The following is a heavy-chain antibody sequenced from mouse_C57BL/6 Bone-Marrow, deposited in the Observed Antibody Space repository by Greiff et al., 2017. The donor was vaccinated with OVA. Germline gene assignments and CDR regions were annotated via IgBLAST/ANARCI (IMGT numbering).Heavy chain of an antibody. V-gene: IGHV1-55*01. CDR2: IYPGSGST. CDR1: GYTFTSYW. J-gene: IGHJ2*01. Sequence: QLQQPGAELVKPGASVKMSCKASGYTFTSYWITWVKQRPGQGLEWIGDIYPGSGSTNYNEKFKSKATLTVDTSSSTAYMQLSSLTSEDSAVYYCARVFTTVVALYYFDYWGQGTTLTVSS. D-gene: IGHD1-1*01. CDR3: ARVFTTVVALYYFDY.